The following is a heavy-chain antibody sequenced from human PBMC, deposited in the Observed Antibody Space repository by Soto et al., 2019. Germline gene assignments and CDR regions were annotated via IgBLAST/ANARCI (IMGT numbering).Heavy chain of an antibody. V-gene: IGHV3-21*02. CDR1: GFNVSDYS. Sequence: EIQLVESGGGLVKPGGSLRLSCAVSGFNVSDYSMSWVRQAPGKGLEWVSSISRDDTYRYDTASVKGRITISRDDAKESLYREMNSPEGEDTAAYFGARRRGAGGGGTVFVYWGQGTLVTVSS. J-gene: IGHJ4*01. D-gene: IGHD3-16*01. CDR2: ISRDDTYR. CDR3: ARRRGAGGGGTVFVY.